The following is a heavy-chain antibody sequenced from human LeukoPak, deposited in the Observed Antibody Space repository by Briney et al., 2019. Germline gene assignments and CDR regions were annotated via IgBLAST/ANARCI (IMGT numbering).Heavy chain of an antibody. CDR2: ISGSGGST. J-gene: IGHJ4*02. Sequence: GGSLRLSCAAPGFTFSSYAMSWVRQAPGKGLEWVSAISGSGGSTYYADSVKGRFTISRDNSKNTLYLQMNSLRAEDTAVYYCASPNDPVVVPAAIKGFDYWGQGTLVTVSS. CDR1: GFTFSSYA. V-gene: IGHV3-23*01. D-gene: IGHD2-2*02. CDR3: ASPNDPVVVPAAIKGFDY.